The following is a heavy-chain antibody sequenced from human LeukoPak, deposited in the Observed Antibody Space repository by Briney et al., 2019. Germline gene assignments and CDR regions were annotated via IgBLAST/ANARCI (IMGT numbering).Heavy chain of an antibody. CDR2: IFHSGST. CDR1: GASISSYY. V-gene: IGHV4-59*01. Sequence: SETLSLTCTVSGASISSYYWSWIRQPPGRGLEWIGYIFHSGSTNYNPSLKSRVTISVDTSKNQFSLKLSSVTAADTAVYYCARESERWPFDYWGQGTLVAVSS. J-gene: IGHJ4*02. CDR3: ARESERWPFDY. D-gene: IGHD5-24*01.